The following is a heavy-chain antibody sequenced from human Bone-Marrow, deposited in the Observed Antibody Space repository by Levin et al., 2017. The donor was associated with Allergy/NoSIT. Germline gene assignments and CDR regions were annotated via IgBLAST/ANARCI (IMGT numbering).Heavy chain of an antibody. CDR3: ARAGESSGYGYDAFDI. D-gene: IGHD5-12*01. CDR2: ISPSAFTI. Sequence: GESLKISCAASGFTFSDYYMSWIRQAPGKGLEWVSYISPSAFTIYYADSVKGRFTISRDNAKNSLYLQMNSLRAEDTAAYYCARAGESSGYGYDAFDIWGQGTMVTVSS. J-gene: IGHJ3*02. CDR1: GFTFSDYY. V-gene: IGHV3-11*01.